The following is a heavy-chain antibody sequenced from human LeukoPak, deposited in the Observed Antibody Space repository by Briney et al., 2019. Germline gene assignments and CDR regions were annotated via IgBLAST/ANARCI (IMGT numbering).Heavy chain of an antibody. J-gene: IGHJ4*02. CDR1: GYTFTGYY. CDR3: ARFRYTAMVLGYYFDY. Sequence: ASVKVSCKASGYTFTGYYMHWVRQAPGQGLEWMGWINPNSGGTNYAQKFQGRVTMTRGTSISTAYMELSRLRSDDTAVYYCARFRYTAMVLGYYFDYWGQGTLVTVSS. V-gene: IGHV1-2*02. CDR2: INPNSGGT. D-gene: IGHD5-18*01.